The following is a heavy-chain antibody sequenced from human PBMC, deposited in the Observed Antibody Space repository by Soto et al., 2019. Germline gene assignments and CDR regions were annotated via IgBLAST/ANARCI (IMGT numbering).Heavy chain of an antibody. Sequence: GGSLRLSCAASGFTFDDYAMEWVRQAPGKGLEWVSGISWNSGTIDYADSVKGRFTISRDNAKHSLFLEMNSLRAEDTALYFCAKAIGDYTYGMDVWGQGTTVTVSS. CDR2: ISWNSGTI. V-gene: IGHV3-9*01. D-gene: IGHD4-4*01. CDR1: GFTFDDYA. J-gene: IGHJ6*02. CDR3: AKAIGDYTYGMDV.